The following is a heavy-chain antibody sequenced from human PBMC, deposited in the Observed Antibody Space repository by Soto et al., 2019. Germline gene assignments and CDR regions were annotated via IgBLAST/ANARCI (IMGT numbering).Heavy chain of an antibody. CDR1: GYTFTSYA. D-gene: IGHD1-7*01. CDR3: ARSCGGTVAAKLSEFDY. Sequence: ASVKVSCKASGYTFTSYAMHWVRQAPGQRLEWMGWINAGNGNTKYSQKFQGRVTITRDTSASTAYMELSSLRSEDTAVYYCARSCGGTVAAKLSEFDYWGQGTLVTVSS. CDR2: INAGNGNT. V-gene: IGHV1-3*01. J-gene: IGHJ4*02.